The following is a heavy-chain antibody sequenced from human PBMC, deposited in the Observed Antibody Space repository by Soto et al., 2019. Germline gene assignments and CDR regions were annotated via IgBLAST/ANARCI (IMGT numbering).Heavy chain of an antibody. CDR1: GAYVNTGGYY. D-gene: IGHD1-1*01. Sequence: QVQLQESGPGLVKPSQTLSLTCTVSGAYVNTGGYYWSWVRQYPGKGLEWIGYIYHSGETYYNPSLKRRLTISVDTSKNHFSLSLSSVTGADTAVYYCARAPGNERLDYWGQGTLVIVSS. CDR3: ARAPGNERLDY. CDR2: IYHSGET. J-gene: IGHJ4*02. V-gene: IGHV4-31*03.